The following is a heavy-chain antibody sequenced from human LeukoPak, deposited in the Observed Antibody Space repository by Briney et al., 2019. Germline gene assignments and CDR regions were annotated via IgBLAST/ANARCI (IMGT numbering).Heavy chain of an antibody. J-gene: IGHJ5*02. CDR2: INPNSGGT. CDR3: ARVAGYCSGGSCTGGFDP. D-gene: IGHD2-15*01. V-gene: IGHV1-2*02. Sequence: ASVKVSCKASGYTFTGNYMHWVRQAPGQGLEWMGWINPNSGGTYYAQKFQGRVTLTRDTFISTAYMELSRLRSDDTAVYYCARVAGYCSGGSCTGGFDPWGQGTLVTVSS. CDR1: GYTFTGNY.